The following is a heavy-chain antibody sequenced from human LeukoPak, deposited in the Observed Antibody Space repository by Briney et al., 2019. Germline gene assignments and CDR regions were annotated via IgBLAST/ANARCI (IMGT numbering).Heavy chain of an antibody. CDR3: ARHRSKWLQSSFDY. CDR1: GGSFSGYY. CDR2: IKHSGST. Sequence: SETLSLTCAVYGGSFSGYYWSWIRQPPGKGLEWIGEIKHSGSTNYNPSLKSRVTISVDTSKNQFSLKLNSVTAADTAVYYCARHRSKWLQSSFDYWGQGTLVTVSS. J-gene: IGHJ4*02. V-gene: IGHV4-34*01. D-gene: IGHD5-24*01.